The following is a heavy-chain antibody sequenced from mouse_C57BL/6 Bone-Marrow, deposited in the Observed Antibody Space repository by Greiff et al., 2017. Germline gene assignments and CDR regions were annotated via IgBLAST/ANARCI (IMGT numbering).Heavy chain of an antibody. CDR1: GYTFTNYW. V-gene: IGHV1-64*01. D-gene: IGHD1-1*02. J-gene: IGHJ2*01. CDR3: AYGVDY. Sequence: QVQLQQPGAELVKPGASVKLSCKASGYTFTNYWMHWVKQRPGQGLEWIGEIYPRSGNTYYNEKFKGKATLTADKSSSTAYMELRSLTSEDSAVYFCAYGVDYWGQGTTLTVSS. CDR2: IYPRSGNT.